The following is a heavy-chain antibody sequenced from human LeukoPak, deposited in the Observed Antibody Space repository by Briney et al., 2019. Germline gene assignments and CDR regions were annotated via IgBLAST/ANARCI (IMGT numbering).Heavy chain of an antibody. Sequence: PSQTLSLTCTVSFGSISSGGYYWSWIRQHPGKGLEWIGYIYYSGSTYYNPSLKSRVTISVDTSKNQFSLKLSSVTAADTAVYYCARDRVVVSAPYYYGMDVWGKGTTVTVSS. V-gene: IGHV4-31*03. D-gene: IGHD2-15*01. CDR3: ARDRVVVSAPYYYGMDV. CDR2: IYYSGST. CDR1: FGSISSGGYY. J-gene: IGHJ6*04.